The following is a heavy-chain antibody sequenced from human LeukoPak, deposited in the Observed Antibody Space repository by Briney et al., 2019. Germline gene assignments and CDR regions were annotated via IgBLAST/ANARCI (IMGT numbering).Heavy chain of an antibody. D-gene: IGHD5-12*01. CDR3: ARGYSGYATQYNWFDP. J-gene: IGHJ5*02. CDR2: IIPIFGTA. CDR1: GGTFSSYA. V-gene: IGHV1-69*06. Sequence: SVKVSCKPSGGTFSSYATSWVRHAPGQGLEWMGGIIPIFGTANYAQKFQGRVTITADKSTSTAYMELSSLRSEDTAVYYCARGYSGYATQYNWFDPWGQGTLVTVSS.